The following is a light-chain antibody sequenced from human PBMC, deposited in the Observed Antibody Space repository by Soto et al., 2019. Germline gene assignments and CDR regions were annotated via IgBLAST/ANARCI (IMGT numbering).Light chain of an antibody. CDR3: QQSYYTPFT. Sequence: DIQMTQSPSSLSPSVGDRVTITCRASRNIGTSLNWYQQTPRKAPNLLIYSTSNLQSGVPSRFSASGYGAVFTLTISSLQPEDSAIYYCQQSYYTPFTFGQGTKVEI. CDR1: RNIGTS. J-gene: IGKJ2*01. CDR2: STS. V-gene: IGKV1-39*01.